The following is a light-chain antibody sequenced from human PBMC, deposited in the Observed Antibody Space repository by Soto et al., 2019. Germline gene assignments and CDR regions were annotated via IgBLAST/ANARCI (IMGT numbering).Light chain of an antibody. CDR2: GAS. CDR1: QSISGSY. Sequence: EIVLTQSPGTLSLSPGERATLSCRASQSISGSYLAWYQQKPGQAPRLLMYGASSRATGTPDRFSGSGSGTDFTITISRLEPEDFAVYYCHQYGSSPPRTFGQGTKVEIK. V-gene: IGKV3-20*01. J-gene: IGKJ1*01. CDR3: HQYGSSPPRT.